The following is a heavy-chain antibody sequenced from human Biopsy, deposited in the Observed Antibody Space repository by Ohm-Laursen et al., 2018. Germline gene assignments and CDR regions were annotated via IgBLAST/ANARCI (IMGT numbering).Heavy chain of an antibody. D-gene: IGHD3-3*01. CDR3: AADAGGYYTEFDY. V-gene: IGHV1-69*04. J-gene: IGHJ4*02. Sequence: SSVKVSCKASGGPSSNYAFSWVRQAPGQGLEWVGRIVPILGHLNYAQRLQGRVSITADKSTTYVYMELSRLTSGDTAVYYCAADAGGYYTEFDYWGPGTLVTVSS. CDR1: GGPSSNYA. CDR2: IVPILGHL.